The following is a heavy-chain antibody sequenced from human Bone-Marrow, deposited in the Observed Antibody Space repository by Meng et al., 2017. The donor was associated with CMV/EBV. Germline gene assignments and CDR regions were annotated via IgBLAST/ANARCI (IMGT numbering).Heavy chain of an antibody. J-gene: IGHJ6*01. Sequence: ASVKVSCKASGYTFTGYGISWVRQAPGQGLEWMGWISAYNGNTNYAQKLQGRVTMTTDTSTSTAYMELRSLRSDDTAVYYCARYCSSTSCYLYYYYGMDVWGQGTTVTVSS. CDR2: ISAYNGNT. CDR1: GYTFTGYG. CDR3: ARYCSSTSCYLYYYYGMDV. D-gene: IGHD2-2*01. V-gene: IGHV1-18*01.